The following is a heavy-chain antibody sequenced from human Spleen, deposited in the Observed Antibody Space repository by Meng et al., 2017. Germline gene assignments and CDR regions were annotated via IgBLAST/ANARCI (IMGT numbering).Heavy chain of an antibody. Sequence: GESLKISCAASGFTFRSYVMNWVRQPPGKGLEWVALIWYDGSNKNYADSVKGRFTISRDNAKNIVYLQMNSLRAEDTAVYYCARDRDGLESWGQGTLVTVSS. D-gene: IGHD3-10*01. CDR2: IWYDGSNK. V-gene: IGHV3-33*01. J-gene: IGHJ4*02. CDR3: ARDRDGLES. CDR1: GFTFRSYV.